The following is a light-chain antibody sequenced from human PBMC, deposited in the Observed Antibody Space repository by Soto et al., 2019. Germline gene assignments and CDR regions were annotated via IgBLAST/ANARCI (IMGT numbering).Light chain of an antibody. V-gene: IGKV3-15*01. CDR3: QQYNDWPLT. J-gene: IGKJ4*01. CDR2: GAS. Sequence: EIVMTQSPATLSVSPGERATLSCRASQSVNSNLAWYQQKPGQAPRLLIYGASTRATGIPARFSGSGSGTEFTLTISSLQFEDFAVYYCQQYNDWPLTFGGGTKVDIK. CDR1: QSVNSN.